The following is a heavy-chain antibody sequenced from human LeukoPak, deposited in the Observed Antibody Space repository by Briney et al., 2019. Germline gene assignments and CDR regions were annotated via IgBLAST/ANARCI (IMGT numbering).Heavy chain of an antibody. CDR1: GFTFSSYA. CDR3: AKGQDYGDSNFDY. D-gene: IGHD4-17*01. J-gene: IGHJ4*02. V-gene: IGHV3-23*01. Sequence: GGSLRLSCAASGFTFSSYAMSWVRKAPGKGLEWVSAISGSGGSTYYADSVKGRFTISRDNSKNTLYLQMNSLRAEDTAVYYCAKGQDYGDSNFDYWGQGTLVTVSS. CDR2: ISGSGGST.